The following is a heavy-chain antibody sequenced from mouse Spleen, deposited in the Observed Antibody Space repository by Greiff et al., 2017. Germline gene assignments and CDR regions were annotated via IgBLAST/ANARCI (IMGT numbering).Heavy chain of an antibody. CDR3: ARTLDGYSWFAY. Sequence: VQLQQPVAELVRPGSSVQLSCPASGSTFTSYWMHWVKQSPIQGLEWIGNIDPSDSETHYNQKFKDKATLTVDKSSSTDYMQLSSLTSEDSAGYYGARTLDGYSWFAYWGQGTLVTVSA. CDR2: IDPSDSET. V-gene: IGHV1-52*01. CDR1: GSTFTSYW. J-gene: IGHJ3*01. D-gene: IGHD2-3*01.